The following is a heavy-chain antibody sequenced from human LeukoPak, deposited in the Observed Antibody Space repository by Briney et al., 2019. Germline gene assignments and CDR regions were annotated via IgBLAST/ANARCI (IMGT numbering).Heavy chain of an antibody. J-gene: IGHJ4*02. CDR2: IYYSGST. V-gene: IGHV4-31*03. D-gene: IGHD3-9*01. Sequence: PSETLSLTCTVSGGSISSGGYYWSWIRQHPGKGLEWIGYIYYSGSTYYNPSLKSRVTISVDTSKNQFSLKLSSVTAADTAVYYCASSTFELRYFDWPRGIDYWGQGTLVTVSS. CDR1: GGSISSGGYY. CDR3: ASSTFELRYFDWPRGIDY.